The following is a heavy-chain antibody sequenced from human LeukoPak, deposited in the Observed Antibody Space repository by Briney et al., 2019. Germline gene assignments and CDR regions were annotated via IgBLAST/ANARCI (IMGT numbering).Heavy chain of an antibody. V-gene: IGHV3-48*02. D-gene: IGHD5-24*01. J-gene: IGHJ4*02. CDR1: AFTFTNAP. CDR3: ANDRRDASDY. Sequence: PGGSLRLSCATSAFTFTNAPMNWFRQAPGKGLERISNIRTTAEAAKYAYYADSVKGRVTISRDDGKNTLYLNIQNPTHADTFFYQRANDRRDASDYWGQGILVTVSS. CDR2: IRTTAEAAKYA.